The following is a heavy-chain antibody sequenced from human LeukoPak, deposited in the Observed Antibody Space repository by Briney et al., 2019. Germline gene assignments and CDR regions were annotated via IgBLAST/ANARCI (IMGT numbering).Heavy chain of an antibody. CDR1: GYTFTSYG. CDR3: ARGGTSSWVGSFDY. Sequence: ASVKVSCKTSGYTFTSYGISWVRQAPGQGLEWMGWISVYNGSTNYAQKLQGRVTMTTDTSTRTAYMELKTLTSDDTAVYYCARGGTSSWVGSFDYWGQGNPGHRLL. J-gene: IGHJ4*02. D-gene: IGHD6-13*01. CDR2: ISVYNGST. V-gene: IGHV1-18*01.